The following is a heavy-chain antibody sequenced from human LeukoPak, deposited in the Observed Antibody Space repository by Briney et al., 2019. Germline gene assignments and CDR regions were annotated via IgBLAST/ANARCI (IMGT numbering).Heavy chain of an antibody. J-gene: IGHJ4*02. CDR1: GYTFTNYV. D-gene: IGHD6-13*01. CDR3: ARDDAYTSTFWDY. CDR2: INAGNGNT. V-gene: IGHV1-3*01. Sequence: GASVNVSCKASGYTFTNYVMHWVRQAPGQRLEWMGWINAGNGNTRYSQKFRGRVTITRDTSASTAYMELSGLRSEDTAVYYCARDDAYTSTFWDYWGQGTLVTVSS.